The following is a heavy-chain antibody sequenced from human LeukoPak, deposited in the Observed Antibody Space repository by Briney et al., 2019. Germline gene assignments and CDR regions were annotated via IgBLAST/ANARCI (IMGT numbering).Heavy chain of an antibody. J-gene: IGHJ4*02. V-gene: IGHV1-18*01. CDR2: ISAYNGNT. CDR3: ARGLYDILTGYPYYTDY. D-gene: IGHD3-9*01. Sequence: ASVKVSCKASGYTFTSYGISWVRQAPGQGLESMGWISAYNGNTNYAQKLQGRVTMTTDTSTSTAYMELRSLRSDDTAVYYCARGLYDILTGYPYYTDYWGQGTLVTVSS. CDR1: GYTFTSYG.